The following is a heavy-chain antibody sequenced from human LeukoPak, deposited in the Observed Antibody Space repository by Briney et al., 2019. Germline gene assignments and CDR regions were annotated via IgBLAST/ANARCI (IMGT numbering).Heavy chain of an antibody. CDR1: GGYISSYY. V-gene: IGHV4-4*07. CDR3: ARVRTYYYDSSGYYGAPGAFDI. Sequence: KASETLSLTCTVSGGYISSYYWSWIRQPAGKGLEWIGRIYTSGSTNYNPSLKSRVTMSVDTSKNQFSLKLSSVTAADTAVYYCARVRTYYYDSSGYYGAPGAFDIWGQGTMVTVSS. D-gene: IGHD3-22*01. CDR2: IYTSGST. J-gene: IGHJ3*02.